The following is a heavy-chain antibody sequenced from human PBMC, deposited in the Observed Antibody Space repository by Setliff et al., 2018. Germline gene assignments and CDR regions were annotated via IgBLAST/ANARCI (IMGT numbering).Heavy chain of an antibody. V-gene: IGHV1-69*13. Sequence: SVKVSCKASGGTFSSYAISWVRQAPGQGLEWMGGIIPIFGTANYAQKFQGRVTITADESTSTAYMELSSLRSEDTAVYYCARDRVVVLAGRRGFYFDYWGQGTLVTVSS. D-gene: IGHD2-15*01. CDR1: GGTFSSYA. CDR2: IIPIFGTA. J-gene: IGHJ4*02. CDR3: ARDRVVVLAGRRGFYFDY.